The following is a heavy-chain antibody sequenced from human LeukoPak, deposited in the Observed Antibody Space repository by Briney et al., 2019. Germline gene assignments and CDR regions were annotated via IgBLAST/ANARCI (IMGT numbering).Heavy chain of an antibody. V-gene: IGHV3-53*01. D-gene: IGHD3-22*01. CDR3: ARANDSSGPDAFDI. Sequence: GGSLRLSCEASGFTVSSNYMSWVRQAPGKGLEWVSVIYSGGSTYYADSVKGRFTISRDNSKNTLYLQMNSLRAEDTAVYYCARANDSSGPDAFDICGQGTMVTVSS. J-gene: IGHJ3*02. CDR2: IYSGGST. CDR1: GFTVSSNY.